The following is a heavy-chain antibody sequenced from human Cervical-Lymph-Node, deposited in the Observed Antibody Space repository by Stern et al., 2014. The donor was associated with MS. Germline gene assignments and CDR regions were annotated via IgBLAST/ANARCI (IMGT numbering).Heavy chain of an antibody. CDR2: VYGDDDE. D-gene: IGHD3-16*01. CDR3: ARESSYYDRPVFDF. J-gene: IGHJ4*02. Sequence: QITLKESGPTLVRPTQTLTLTCTFSGFSLNTHRVGVAWIRQPPGKALEWLAIVYGDDDERDTPSVKNRLKITKVTSKNQVVLTMPTVDPVDTGTYYCARESSYYDRPVFDFWGQGTLVTVSS. V-gene: IGHV2-5*02. CDR1: GFSLNTHRVG.